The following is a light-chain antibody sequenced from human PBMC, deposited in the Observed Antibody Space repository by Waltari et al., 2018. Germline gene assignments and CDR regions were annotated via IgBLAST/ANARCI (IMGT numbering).Light chain of an antibody. Sequence: IVMTQSPATVSVSPGERATLSCRASQYIGTNVGWYQQKPGQAPRLPIYGTSTRATGTPARFSGSGSGTDFTLTISSLQSEDFAVYYCQQYNHWSLISFGQGTRLEMK. V-gene: IGKV3D-15*01. CDR1: QYIGTN. J-gene: IGKJ5*01. CDR2: GTS. CDR3: QQYNHWSLIS.